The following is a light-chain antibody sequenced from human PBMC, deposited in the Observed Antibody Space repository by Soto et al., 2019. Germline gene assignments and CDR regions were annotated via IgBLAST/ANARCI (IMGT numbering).Light chain of an antibody. Sequence: DIQMTQSPSSLSASVGDRVTITCRASQSISSYLYWYQQKPGKAPKLMVFAAYSLQSGVPSRFSGSGSGTDFTLTISSLQPEDFATYYCQQSYSTSITFGQGTRLE. V-gene: IGKV1-39*01. CDR3: QQSYSTSIT. CDR2: AAY. J-gene: IGKJ5*01. CDR1: QSISSY.